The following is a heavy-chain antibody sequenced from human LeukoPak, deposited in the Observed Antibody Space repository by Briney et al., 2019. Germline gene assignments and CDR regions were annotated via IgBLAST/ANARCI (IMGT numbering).Heavy chain of an antibody. J-gene: IGHJ4*02. CDR2: INHSGST. Sequence: GSLRLSCAASGFTFSSLGMHWVRQPPGKGLEWIGEINHSGSTNYNPSLKSRVTISVDTSKNQFSLKLSSVTAADTAVYYCAHEQQLATPLVYWGQGTLVTVSS. V-gene: IGHV4-34*08. CDR1: GFTFSSLG. D-gene: IGHD6-13*01. CDR3: AHEQQLATPLVY.